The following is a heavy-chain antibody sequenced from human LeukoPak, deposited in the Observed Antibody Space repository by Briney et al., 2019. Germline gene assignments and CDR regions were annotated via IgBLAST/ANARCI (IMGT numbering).Heavy chain of an antibody. V-gene: IGHV4-39*07. D-gene: IGHD7-27*01. CDR3: ARCNWGHGFDI. Sequence: SETLSLTCSVSGGSIRSSSYYWGWIRQPPGKGLEWIGSIYYSGSTYYNSSLKSRVTISVDTSKNQFSLKLSSVTAADTAVYYCARCNWGHGFDIWGQGTMVTVSS. CDR2: IYYSGST. J-gene: IGHJ3*02. CDR1: GGSIRSSSYY.